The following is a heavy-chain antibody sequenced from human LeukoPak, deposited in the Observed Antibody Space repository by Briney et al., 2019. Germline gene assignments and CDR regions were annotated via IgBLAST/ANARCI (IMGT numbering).Heavy chain of an antibody. CDR3: AKGNAYYYDSSGYYPFDY. CDR2: ISYDGSNK. V-gene: IGHV3-30*18. Sequence: GGSLRLPCAASGFTFSSYGMHWVRQAPGKGLEWVAVISYDGSNKYYADSVKGRFTISRDNSKNTLYLQMNSLRAEDTAVYYCAKGNAYYYDSSGYYPFDYWGQGTLVTVSS. J-gene: IGHJ4*02. CDR1: GFTFSSYG. D-gene: IGHD3-22*01.